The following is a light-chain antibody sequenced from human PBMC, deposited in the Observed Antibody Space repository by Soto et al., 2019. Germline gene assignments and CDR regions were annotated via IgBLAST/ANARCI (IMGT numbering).Light chain of an antibody. CDR1: QNVGTN. CDR3: QQYNNWGLS. V-gene: IGKV3D-15*01. J-gene: IGKJ4*01. Sequence: IVLTQSPATLSVSPGEGVTLSCRASQNVGTNLAWYQQKPGQAPRLLIYGSSTRATGIPATVSASESGTEFSLTISCLQSEESAVYYCQQYNNWGLSFGGGTKVEIK. CDR2: GSS.